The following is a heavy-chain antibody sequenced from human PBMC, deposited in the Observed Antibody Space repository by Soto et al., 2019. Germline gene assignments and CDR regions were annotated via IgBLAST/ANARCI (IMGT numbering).Heavy chain of an antibody. D-gene: IGHD2-15*01. CDR2: ISWNSGSI. CDR3: AKDAVVAATDTTRLSYYYYYYMDV. J-gene: IGHJ6*03. V-gene: IGHV3-9*01. CDR1: GFTFDDYA. Sequence: GGSLRLSCAASGFTFDDYAMHWVRQAPGKGLEWVSGISWNSGSIGYADSVKGRFTISRDNAKNSLYLQMNSLRAEDTALYYCAKDAVVAATDTTRLSYYYYYYMDVWGKGTTVTVSS.